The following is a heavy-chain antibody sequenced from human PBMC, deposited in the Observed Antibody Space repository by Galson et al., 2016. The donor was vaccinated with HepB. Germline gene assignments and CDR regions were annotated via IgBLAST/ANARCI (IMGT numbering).Heavy chain of an antibody. V-gene: IGHV3-7*01. CDR3: ARDPSFGAIDL. D-gene: IGHD3-16*01. Sequence: SLRLSCAGSGFNFATSWLCWVRQAPGKGLEWVAEMHPAGRIITYADSVKGRFTISRDNAKDSVFLQMNNLRADDTALYYCARDPSFGAIDLWGHGTLVTVSS. J-gene: IGHJ5*02. CDR1: GFNFATSW. CDR2: MHPAGRII.